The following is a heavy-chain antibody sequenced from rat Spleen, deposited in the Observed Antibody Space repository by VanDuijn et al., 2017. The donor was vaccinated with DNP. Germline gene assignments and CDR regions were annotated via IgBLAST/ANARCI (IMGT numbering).Heavy chain of an antibody. V-gene: IGHV5S10*01. CDR3: VIGATVHYYFDY. J-gene: IGHJ2*01. CDR2: IIYDGSRT. Sequence: EVQLVESGGDLVQPGRSLILSCAASGFTFSDYNMAWVRQTPKKGLEWVATIIYDGSRTYYRDSVKGRFTISRDNAKSTLYLQMDSLRSEDTATYYCVIGATVHYYFDYWGQGVMVTVSS. D-gene: IGHD1-11*01. CDR1: GFTFSDYN.